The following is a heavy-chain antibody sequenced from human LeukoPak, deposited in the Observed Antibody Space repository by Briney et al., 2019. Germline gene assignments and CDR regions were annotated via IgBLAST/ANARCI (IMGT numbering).Heavy chain of an antibody. Sequence: GGSLRLSCAASGFTFSDYYMSWIRHAPGQGLEWVSYISSSSTYTNYADSVKGRFTIYRDNAKNSLYLQMNSLRAEDTAVYYCATSVDTALDFDYWGQGTLVTVSS. D-gene: IGHD5-18*01. CDR3: ATSVDTALDFDY. CDR1: GFTFSDYY. V-gene: IGHV3-11*03. J-gene: IGHJ4*02. CDR2: ISSSSTYT.